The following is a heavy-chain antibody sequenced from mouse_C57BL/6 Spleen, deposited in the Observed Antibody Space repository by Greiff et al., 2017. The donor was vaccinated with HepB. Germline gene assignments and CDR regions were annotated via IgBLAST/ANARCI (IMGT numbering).Heavy chain of an antibody. CDR2: IYPSDSET. J-gene: IGHJ2*01. D-gene: IGHD3-2*02. CDR1: GYTFTSYW. Sequence: VQLQQPGAELVRPGSSVKLSCKASGYTFTSYWMDWVKQRPGQGLEWIGNIYPSDSETHYNQKFKDKATLTVDKSSSTAYMQLSSLTSEDSAVYYCARGRDSSGPFDYWGQGTTLTVSS. CDR3: ARGRDSSGPFDY. V-gene: IGHV1-61*01.